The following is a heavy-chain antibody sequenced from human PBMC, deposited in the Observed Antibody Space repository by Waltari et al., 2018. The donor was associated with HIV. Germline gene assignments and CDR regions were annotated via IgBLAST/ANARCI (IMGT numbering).Heavy chain of an antibody. CDR2: INHSGST. CDR3: ARGIAAAGSAGYFDY. D-gene: IGHD6-13*01. Sequence: QVQLQQWGAGLLKPSETLSLTCAVYGGSFSGYYWSWIRQPPGKGLEWIGEINHSGSTNYNPSLKSRVTISVDTSKNQFSLKLSSVTAADTAVYYCARGIAAAGSAGYFDYWGQGTLVTVSS. CDR1: GGSFSGYY. J-gene: IGHJ4*02. V-gene: IGHV4-34*01.